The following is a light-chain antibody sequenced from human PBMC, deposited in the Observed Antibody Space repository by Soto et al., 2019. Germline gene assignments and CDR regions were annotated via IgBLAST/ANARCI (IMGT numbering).Light chain of an antibody. CDR3: XXXXXTPST. CDR1: QSVYNSNDKNY. Sequence: DIVMTQSPDSLTVSLGERAXINCKSSQSVYNSNDKNYLAWYQQKPGQPPKLLLYWASTRESGVPDRFSGSGSGTDFTLTISXLXXXXXXXXXXXXXXXTPSTFGQGTKLEIK. J-gene: IGKJ2*01. V-gene: IGKV4-1*01. CDR2: WAS.